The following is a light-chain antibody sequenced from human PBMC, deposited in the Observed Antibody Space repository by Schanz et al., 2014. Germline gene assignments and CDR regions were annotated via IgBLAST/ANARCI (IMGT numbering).Light chain of an antibody. CDR3: QQYNSYWT. Sequence: SQLTQSPSSLSASVGDIVTITCRASEDIRTYLAWYQQKPGKAPRLLIYSASTLQSGVPSRFSGSGSGTDFSLTINSLQPDDFATYYCQQYNSYWTFGQGTKVEIK. CDR2: SAS. V-gene: IGKV1-9*01. CDR1: EDIRTY. J-gene: IGKJ1*01.